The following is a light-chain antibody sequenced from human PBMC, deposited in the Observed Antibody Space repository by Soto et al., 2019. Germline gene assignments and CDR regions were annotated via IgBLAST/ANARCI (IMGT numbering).Light chain of an antibody. V-gene: IGLV2-14*01. Sequence: QSVLTQPASVSGSPGQSITISCTGTSSDIGGYNHVSWYQQHPGKAPKLMIYEVSDRPSGVPFRFSGSKSGNTAPLTISGLQAEDEADYYCSSYTSSDTYVFGSGTKVTVL. J-gene: IGLJ1*01. CDR1: SSDIGGYNH. CDR2: EVS. CDR3: SSYTSSDTYV.